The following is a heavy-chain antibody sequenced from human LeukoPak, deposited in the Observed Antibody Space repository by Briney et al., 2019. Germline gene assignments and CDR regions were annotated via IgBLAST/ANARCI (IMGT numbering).Heavy chain of an antibody. V-gene: IGHV4-31*02. CDR1: GFTFSSYA. Sequence: KPGGSLRLSCAASGFTFSSYAMSWVRQAPGKGLEWIRYIYYSGSTYYNPSLKSRVTISVDTSKNQFSLKLSSVTAADTAVYYCARDKLEPPYYYYYYGMDVWGQGTTVTVSS. D-gene: IGHD1-14*01. CDR3: ARDKLEPPYYYYYYGMDV. J-gene: IGHJ6*02. CDR2: IYYSGST.